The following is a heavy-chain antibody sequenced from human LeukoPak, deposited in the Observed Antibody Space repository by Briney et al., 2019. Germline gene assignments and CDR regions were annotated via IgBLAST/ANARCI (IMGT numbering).Heavy chain of an antibody. CDR1: GYTFTGYY. V-gene: IGHV1-2*02. Sequence: ASVKVSCKASGYTFTGYYMHWVRQAPGQGLEWMGWINPNSGGTNYAQKFQGRVTMTRDTSISTAYMELSRLRSDDTAVYYCARAARYCSGGSCSPRDYWGQGTLVTVSS. D-gene: IGHD2-15*01. CDR3: ARAARYCSGGSCSPRDY. CDR2: INPNSGGT. J-gene: IGHJ4*02.